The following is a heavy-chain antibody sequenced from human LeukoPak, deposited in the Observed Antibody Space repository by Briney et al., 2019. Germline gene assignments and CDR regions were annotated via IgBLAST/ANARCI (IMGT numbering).Heavy chain of an antibody. Sequence: GASVKVSCKASGGTFSSYAISWVRQAPGQGLEWMGGIIPIFGTANYAQKFQGRVTITADKSTSTAYMELSSLRSEDTAVYYCARESIVGATAAFDIWGQGTMVTVSS. J-gene: IGHJ3*02. CDR2: IIPIFGTA. D-gene: IGHD1-26*01. CDR3: ARESIVGATAAFDI. V-gene: IGHV1-69*06. CDR1: GGTFSSYA.